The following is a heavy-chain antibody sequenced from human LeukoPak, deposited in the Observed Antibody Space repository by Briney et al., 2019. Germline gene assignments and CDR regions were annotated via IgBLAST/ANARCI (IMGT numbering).Heavy chain of an antibody. CDR3: ARDGRGGHNDF. CDR2: IREDGGHT. CDR1: GFTFTNHC. Sequence: PGGSLRLFCVTSGFTFTNHCVSGVRQARGKGLEGLANIREDGGHTNYGDSVKGRFTISRDNAKNSLFLQMDGLRVDDTAVYFCARDGRGGHNDFWGQGTLITVSS. J-gene: IGHJ4*02. D-gene: IGHD4-23*01. V-gene: IGHV3-7*01.